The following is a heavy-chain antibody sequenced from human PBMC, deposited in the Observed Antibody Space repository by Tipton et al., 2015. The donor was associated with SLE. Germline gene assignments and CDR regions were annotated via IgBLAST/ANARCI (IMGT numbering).Heavy chain of an antibody. CDR2: IYSGGST. J-gene: IGHJ1*01. CDR3: ASPPATIFGVVTLT. Sequence: GSLRLSCAASGFTFSSYAMSWVRQAPGKGLEWVSVIYSGGSTYYADYVKGRFTISRDNSKNTLYLQMNSLRAEDTAVYYCASPPATIFGVVTLTWGQGTLVTVSS. V-gene: IGHV3-23*03. D-gene: IGHD3-3*01. CDR1: GFTFSSYA.